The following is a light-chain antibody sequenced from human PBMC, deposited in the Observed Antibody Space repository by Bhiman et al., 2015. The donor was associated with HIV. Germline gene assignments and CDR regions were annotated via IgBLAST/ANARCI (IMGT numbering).Light chain of an antibody. Sequence: QSVLTQPPSASGTPGQRVTISCSGSSSNIGSHYVYWYHHVPGTTPKVLIYRNNQRPSGVPDRFSGSKSGTSASLAITGLQAEDEADYYCQSYDNSLSVFYVFGTGTKVTVL. V-gene: IGLV1-47*01. CDR2: RNN. CDR3: QSYDNSLSVFYV. CDR1: SSNIGSHY. J-gene: IGLJ1*01.